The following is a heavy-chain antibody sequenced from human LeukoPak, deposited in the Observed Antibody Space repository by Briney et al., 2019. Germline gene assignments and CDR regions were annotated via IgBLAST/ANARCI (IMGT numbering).Heavy chain of an antibody. D-gene: IGHD6-19*01. V-gene: IGHV4-59*01. CDR1: GGSISSYY. CDR2: IHYSGST. J-gene: IGHJ4*02. CDR3: ARGAGWYAY. Sequence: PSETLSLTCTVSGGSISSYYWSWIRQPPGKALEWMGYIHYSGSTKYNPSLKSRVTISVDTSKNHFSLKLSSVPAADTAVYYCARGAGWYAYWGQGTLVTVSS.